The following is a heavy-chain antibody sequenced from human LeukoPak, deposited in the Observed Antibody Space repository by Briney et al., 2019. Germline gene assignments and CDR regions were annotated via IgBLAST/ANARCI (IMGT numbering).Heavy chain of an antibody. J-gene: IGHJ4*02. V-gene: IGHV3-7*01. D-gene: IGHD3-22*01. CDR3: ARGSTYYDSSGQVPFDY. Sequence: SGGSLRLSCAVSGLTFSSSWMDWVRQAPGKGLEWVASINPDGNKKYSADSVKGRFTISRDNAENSLYLQMNSLRAEDTAVYYCARGSTYYDSSGQVPFDYWGQGTLVTVSS. CDR1: GLTFSSSW. CDR2: INPDGNKK.